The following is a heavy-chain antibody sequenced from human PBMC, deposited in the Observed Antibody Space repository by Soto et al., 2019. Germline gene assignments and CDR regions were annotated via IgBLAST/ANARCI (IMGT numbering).Heavy chain of an antibody. Sequence: EVQLLESGGGLVQPGGSLRLSCAASGFTFSSYAMSWVRQAPGKGLEWVSAISGSGDSTYYADSVKGRFTISRDNSKNTQYMQMNSLRAEDTAVYYCAKRTVGWYFDLWGRGTLVTVSS. J-gene: IGHJ2*01. CDR3: AKRTVGWYFDL. V-gene: IGHV3-23*01. CDR1: GFTFSSYA. CDR2: ISGSGDST. D-gene: IGHD4-17*01.